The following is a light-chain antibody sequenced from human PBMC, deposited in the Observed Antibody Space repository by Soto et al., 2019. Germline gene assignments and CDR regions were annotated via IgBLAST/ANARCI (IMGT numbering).Light chain of an antibody. V-gene: IGKV1-39*01. CDR3: QQSYSTPPWT. Sequence: MTQSPLSLPVTPGEPASISCRSSQSLLHSNGYNYLDWYLQKPGKAPKLLIYAASNLQSGVPSRFSGSGSGTDFTLTISSLQPEDFATYFCQQSYSTPPWTFGQGTKVDIK. J-gene: IGKJ1*01. CDR1: QSLLHSNGYNY. CDR2: AAS.